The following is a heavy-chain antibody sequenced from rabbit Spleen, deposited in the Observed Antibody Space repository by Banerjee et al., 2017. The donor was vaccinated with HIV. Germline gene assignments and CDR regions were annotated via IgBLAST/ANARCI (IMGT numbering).Heavy chain of an antibody. CDR2: IEPIFGNT. J-gene: IGHJ4*01. V-gene: IGHV1S39*01. D-gene: IGHD4-1*01. CDR1: GFDFSNYG. CDR3: ARDLAGVIGWNFYL. Sequence: QELLVESGGGLVQPGGSLKLSCKASGFDFSNYGVSWVRQAPGKGLEWVGYIEPIFGNTYYANWVNGRFTISRTSSTTVTLQMTSLTAADTATYFCARDLAGVIGWNFYLWGQGTLVTVS.